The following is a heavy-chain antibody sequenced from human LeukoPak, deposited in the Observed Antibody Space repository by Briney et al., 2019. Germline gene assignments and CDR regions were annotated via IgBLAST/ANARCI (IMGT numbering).Heavy chain of an antibody. D-gene: IGHD2-15*01. V-gene: IGHV4-59*01. J-gene: IGHJ4*02. CDR1: GGSFSGYY. CDR2: IYYSGST. Sequence: SETLSLTCAVYGGSFSGYYWSWIRQPPGKGLEWIGYIYYSGSTNYNPSLKSRVTISVDTSKNQFSLKLSSVTAADTAVYYCARDHCSGGSCYPDYWGQGTLVTVSS. CDR3: ARDHCSGGSCYPDY.